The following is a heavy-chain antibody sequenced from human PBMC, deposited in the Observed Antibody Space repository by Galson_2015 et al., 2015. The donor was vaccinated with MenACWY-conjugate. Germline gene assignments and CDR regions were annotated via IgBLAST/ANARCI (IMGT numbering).Heavy chain of an antibody. CDR1: GGSVSGHSAA. V-gene: IGHV6-1*01. CDR3: ARCSRASWGWFDP. Sequence: CAISGGSVSGHSAAWHWIRQSPSRGLEGLGRTYYRYKWYNDYAVSVKSRITINPDTSTNQFTLQLNSVTPEDTAVYYCARCSRASWGWFDPWGQGTLVTVSS. D-gene: IGHD3-16*01. CDR2: TYYRYKWYN. J-gene: IGHJ5*02.